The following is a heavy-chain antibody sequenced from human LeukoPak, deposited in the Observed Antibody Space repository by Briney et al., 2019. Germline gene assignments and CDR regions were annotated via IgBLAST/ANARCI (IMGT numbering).Heavy chain of an antibody. CDR1: GFTFSSYA. Sequence: GGSLRLSCAASGFTFSSYAMSWVRQAPGKGLEWLSAISGSGATTYYAESVRRRFSISRDISKNTLYLQMNSLRVEDTAVYYCATSGSGWYRFDYWGQGTLVSVSS. D-gene: IGHD6-19*01. CDR3: ATSGSGWYRFDY. V-gene: IGHV3-23*01. J-gene: IGHJ4*02. CDR2: ISGSGATT.